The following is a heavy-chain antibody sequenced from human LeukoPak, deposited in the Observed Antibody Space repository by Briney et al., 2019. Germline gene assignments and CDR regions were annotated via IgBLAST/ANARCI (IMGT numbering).Heavy chain of an antibody. D-gene: IGHD1-26*01. Sequence: ASGTLSLTCAVSGDSISSSNWWSWVRQPPGKGLEWIGEIYHSGNTNYNPPLKSRVTISLDKSKSQFSLKLNSVTAADTAVYYCARVGALGGHDFWGQGSLVTVSS. CDR1: GDSISSSNW. J-gene: IGHJ4*02. V-gene: IGHV4-4*02. CDR3: ARVGALGGHDF. CDR2: IYHSGNT.